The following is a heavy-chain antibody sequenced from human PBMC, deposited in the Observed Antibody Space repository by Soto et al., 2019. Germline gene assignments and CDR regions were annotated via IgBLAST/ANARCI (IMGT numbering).Heavy chain of an antibody. J-gene: IGHJ3*02. V-gene: IGHV3-23*01. D-gene: IGHD3-9*01. CDR1: GVAFSFYS. CDR2: ISGNGGTT. Sequence: EVVLLESGGGLVQPGGSLRLSCEVSGVAFSFYSMSWVRQAPGKGLEWVASISGNGGTTYYAASGKGRFTFSRDNSKNSLYLQMNSLRDDDTAVYYCARDVDDILTGLSDAFDIWGQGTMVTVSS. CDR3: ARDVDDILTGLSDAFDI.